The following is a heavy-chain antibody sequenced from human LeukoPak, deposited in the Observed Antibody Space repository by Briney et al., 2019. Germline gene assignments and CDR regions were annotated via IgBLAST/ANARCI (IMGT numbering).Heavy chain of an antibody. D-gene: IGHD2-21*02. J-gene: IGHJ3*02. V-gene: IGHV3-30*18. CDR3: AKSMKVTVDAFDI. CDR2: ISYDGSNK. CDR1: GFTFSSYW. Sequence: PGGSLRLSCAASGFTFSSYWMSWVRQAPGKGLEWVAVISYDGSNKYYADSVKGRFTISRDNSKNTLYLQMNSLRAEDTAAYYCAKSMKVTVDAFDIWGQGTMVTVSS.